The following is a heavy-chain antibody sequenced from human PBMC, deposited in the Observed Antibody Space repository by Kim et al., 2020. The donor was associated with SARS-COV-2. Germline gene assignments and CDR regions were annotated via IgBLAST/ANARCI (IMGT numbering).Heavy chain of an antibody. CDR1: GFSLSTSGMS. CDR3: ARSTAVTTPLRSTGDWYFDL. Sequence: SGPTLVKPTQTLRLTCTFSGFSLSTSGMSVSWIRQPPGKTLEWLALIDYDDDKFYSTSLKTRLTISRDTSKSQVVLTMTNVNPVDTATYYCARSTAVTTPLRSTGDWYFDLWGRGTLVTVSS. J-gene: IGHJ2*01. D-gene: IGHD4-17*01. CDR2: IDYDDDK. V-gene: IGHV2-70*12.